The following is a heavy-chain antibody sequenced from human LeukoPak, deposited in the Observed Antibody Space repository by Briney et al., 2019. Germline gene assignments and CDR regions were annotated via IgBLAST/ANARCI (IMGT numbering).Heavy chain of an antibody. CDR2: INHSGST. CDR1: GGSFSGYY. Sequence: PSETLSLTCAVYGGSFSGYYWSWIRQPPGEGLEWIGEINHSGSTNYNPSLKSRVTISVDTSKNQFSLKLSSVTAADTAVYYCARRGVVVPAAMRGYFDYWGQGTLVTVSS. J-gene: IGHJ4*02. D-gene: IGHD2-2*01. V-gene: IGHV4-34*01. CDR3: ARRGVVVPAAMRGYFDY.